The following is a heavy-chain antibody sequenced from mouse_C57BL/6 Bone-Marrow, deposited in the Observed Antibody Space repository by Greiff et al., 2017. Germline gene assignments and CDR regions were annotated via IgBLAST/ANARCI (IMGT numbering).Heavy chain of an antibody. D-gene: IGHD2-4*01. V-gene: IGHV1-64*01. CDR1: GYTFTSYW. Sequence: QVQLQQPGAELVKPGASVKLSCKASGYTFTSYWMHWVKQRPGQGLEWIGMIHPNSGSTNYNAKFKSKATLTVDKSSSTAYMQLSSLTSEDSAVYYCARRESYDYAWFAYWGQGTLVTVSA. CDR2: IHPNSGST. CDR3: ARRESYDYAWFAY. J-gene: IGHJ3*01.